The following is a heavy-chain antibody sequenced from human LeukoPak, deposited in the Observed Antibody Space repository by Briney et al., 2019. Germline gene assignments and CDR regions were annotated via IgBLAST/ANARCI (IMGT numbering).Heavy chain of an antibody. V-gene: IGHV3-30*09. Sequence: GGSLRLSCVASGFAFSKYAMHWVRQAPGKGLEWVGVVSYDGSNKFYADFVKGRFAISKDNSKNTLSLQMNGLRPEDTAMYYCAGDSARTVFGVISTWGQGTLVTVSS. CDR1: GFAFSKYA. J-gene: IGHJ4*02. CDR3: AGDSARTVFGVIST. CDR2: VSYDGSNK. D-gene: IGHD3-3*01.